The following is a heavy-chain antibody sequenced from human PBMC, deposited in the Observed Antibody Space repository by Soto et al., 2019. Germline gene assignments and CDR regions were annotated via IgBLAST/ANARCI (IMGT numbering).Heavy chain of an antibody. D-gene: IGHD4-17*01. Sequence: QVQLVESGGGVVQPGSSLRLACAASGFTFTNYAFTWVRQTPGKGLEWVAVVWYDGSHAFYADSVKGRFTISRDDSNNTLYLEMNSLRIEDTAVYWCAREGQGYSDYGYYAFDIWGQGAMVTVSS. V-gene: IGHV3-33*01. CDR2: VWYDGSHA. CDR3: AREGQGYSDYGYYAFDI. CDR1: GFTFTNYA. J-gene: IGHJ3*02.